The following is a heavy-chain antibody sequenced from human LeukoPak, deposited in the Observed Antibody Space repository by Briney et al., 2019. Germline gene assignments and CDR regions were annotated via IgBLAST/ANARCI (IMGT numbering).Heavy chain of an antibody. V-gene: IGHV3-7*01. Sequence: GGSLRLSCAASGFTFSSYWMSWVGQAPGKGVEGVAHINQDGSEKYYVDSVTRRFPLSRDNAKTSLYLQMNSLRAEDTAVYYCARKRGYSSYNCFDPWGQGTLVTVSS. CDR3: ARKRGYSSYNCFDP. D-gene: IGHD5-18*01. J-gene: IGHJ5*02. CDR2: INQDGSEK. CDR1: GFTFSSYW.